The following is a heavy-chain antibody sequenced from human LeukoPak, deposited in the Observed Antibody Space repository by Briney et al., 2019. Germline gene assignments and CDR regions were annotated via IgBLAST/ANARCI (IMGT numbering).Heavy chain of an antibody. J-gene: IGHJ4*02. CDR2: LNPGPGGT. V-gene: IGHV1-2*02. CDR3: TRGRFSSGWNLLGY. Sequence: ASLTVSCKASGDTFTGYYMYWGRHAPRQGLERMGWLNPGPGGTLYAQQFQGRVTMTRDTSITTVYMDLSGLTSDDTALYYCTRGRFSSGWNLLGYWGQGSLVIVSS. D-gene: IGHD6-19*01. CDR1: GDTFTGYY.